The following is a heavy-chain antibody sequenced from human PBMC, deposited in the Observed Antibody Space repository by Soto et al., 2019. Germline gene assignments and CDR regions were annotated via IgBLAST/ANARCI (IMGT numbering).Heavy chain of an antibody. CDR1: GYTLTELS. CDR2: FDPEDGET. Sequence: ASVKVSCNVSGYTLTELSMRWVRQAPGKGVEWMGGFDPEDGETIYAQKFQGRVTMTEDTSTDTAYMELSSLRSEDTAVYYCATAQSGSYSSSSVGACDIWGQGIMATVSS. CDR3: ATAQSGSYSSSSVGACDI. J-gene: IGHJ3*02. D-gene: IGHD1-26*01. V-gene: IGHV1-24*01.